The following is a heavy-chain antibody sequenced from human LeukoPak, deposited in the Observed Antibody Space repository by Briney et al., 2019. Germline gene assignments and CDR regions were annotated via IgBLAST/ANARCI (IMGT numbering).Heavy chain of an antibody. J-gene: IGHJ5*01. CDR2: ISGYNGNT. CDR1: GYTFTSYG. V-gene: IGHV1-18*01. CDR3: ARVSSSWYDS. D-gene: IGHD6-13*01. Sequence: ASVKVSCKASGYTFTSYGISWVRQAPGQGLEWMGWISGYNGNTNYAQKLRGRVTMTTDTSTSTAYMELRSLKSDDTAVYYCARVSSSWYDSWGQGPLVTVSP.